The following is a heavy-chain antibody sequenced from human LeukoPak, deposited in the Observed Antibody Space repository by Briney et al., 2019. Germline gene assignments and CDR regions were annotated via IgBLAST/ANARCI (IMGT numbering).Heavy chain of an antibody. Sequence: GGSLRLSCAASGFTFSSYSMNWVRQAPGKGLEWVSYISSSSSTIYYADSVKGRFTISRDNAKNSLYLQMNSLRAEDTAVYYCARVRQQLVNWFDPWGQGTLVTVSS. CDR3: ARVRQQLVNWFDP. CDR2: ISSSSSTI. CDR1: GFTFSSYS. J-gene: IGHJ5*02. V-gene: IGHV3-48*01. D-gene: IGHD6-13*01.